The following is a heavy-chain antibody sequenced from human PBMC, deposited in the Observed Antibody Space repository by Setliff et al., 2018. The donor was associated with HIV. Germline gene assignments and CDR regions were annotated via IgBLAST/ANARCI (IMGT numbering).Heavy chain of an antibody. J-gene: IGHJ4*02. Sequence: PGGSLRLSCESSGFTFNNYWMSWVRQAPGKRPEWVANIKGDGSGTYYVDSVKGRFTISRDNAKNSLYLQMNSLRVEDTAVYYCARPFDQWGQGALVTVSS. V-gene: IGHV3-7*01. CDR1: GFTFNNYW. CDR3: ARPFDQ. CDR2: IKGDGSGT.